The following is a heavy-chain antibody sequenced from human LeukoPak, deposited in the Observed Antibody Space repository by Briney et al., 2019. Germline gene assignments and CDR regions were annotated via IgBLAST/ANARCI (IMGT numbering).Heavy chain of an antibody. CDR1: GGFISSYY. D-gene: IGHD1-26*01. Sequence: PSETLSLTCTVSGGFISSYYWCWIRQPPGKGLEWIGYIYPSGSTNYNPSLKSRGTMSVDTSKNQFSLKLSSVTAADTAVYYCARASKKWEPTYYFNSWGQGALVTVSS. CDR2: IYPSGST. J-gene: IGHJ4*02. CDR3: ARASKKWEPTYYFNS. V-gene: IGHV4-4*09.